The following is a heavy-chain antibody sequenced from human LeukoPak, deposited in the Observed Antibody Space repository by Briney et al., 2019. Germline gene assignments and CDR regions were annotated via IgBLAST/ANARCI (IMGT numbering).Heavy chain of an antibody. CDR3: ARLTDYYDSSGSQTFDY. J-gene: IGHJ4*02. CDR2: IYYSGST. Sequence: LRLSCAASGFTFSSYSLNWVRQAPGKGLEWIGSIYYSGSTYYNPSLKSRVTISVDTSKNQFSLKLSSVTAADTAVYYCARLTDYYDSSGSQTFDYWGQGTLVTVSS. D-gene: IGHD3-22*01. V-gene: IGHV4-39*01. CDR1: GFTFSSYSLN.